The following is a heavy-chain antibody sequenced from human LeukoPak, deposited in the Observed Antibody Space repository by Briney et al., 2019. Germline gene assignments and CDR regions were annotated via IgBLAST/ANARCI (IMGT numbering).Heavy chain of an antibody. CDR2: IYYSGST. CDR1: GGSISSSSYY. V-gene: IGHV4-39*07. Sequence: SETLSLTCTVSGGSISSSSYYWGWIRQPPGKGLEWIGSIYYSGSTYYNPSLKSRVTISVDTSKNQFSLKLSSVTAADTAVYYCARTNYGDRIDYWGQGTLVTVSS. J-gene: IGHJ4*02. D-gene: IGHD4-17*01. CDR3: ARTNYGDRIDY.